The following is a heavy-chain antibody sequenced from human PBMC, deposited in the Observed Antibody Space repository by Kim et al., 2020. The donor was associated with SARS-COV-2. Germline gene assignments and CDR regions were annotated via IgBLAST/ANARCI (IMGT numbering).Heavy chain of an antibody. CDR3: ARLSSSNRGYFQH. J-gene: IGHJ1*01. D-gene: IGHD6-6*01. V-gene: IGHV4-59*08. Sequence: YNPSLKTRVTISVDTSKSQFSLKLSSVTAADTAVYYCARLSSSNRGYFQHWGQGTLVTVSS.